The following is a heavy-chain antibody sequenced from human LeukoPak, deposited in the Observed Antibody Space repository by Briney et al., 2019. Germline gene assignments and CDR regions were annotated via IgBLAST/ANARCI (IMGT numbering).Heavy chain of an antibody. CDR2: ISGSGGST. Sequence: GGTLRLSCAASGFTFSSHGMSWVRQAPGKGLEWVSGISGSGGSTYYADSVKGRFTISRDNSKNTLYLQMNSLRAGDTAVYYCAKAMGATLFDYWGQGTLVTVSS. CDR3: AKAMGATLFDY. V-gene: IGHV3-23*01. D-gene: IGHD1-26*01. CDR1: GFTFSSHG. J-gene: IGHJ4*02.